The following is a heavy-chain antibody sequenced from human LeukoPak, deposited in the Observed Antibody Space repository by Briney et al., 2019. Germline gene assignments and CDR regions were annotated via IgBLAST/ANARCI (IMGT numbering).Heavy chain of an antibody. CDR1: GYTFTCYY. CDR2: INPSGGT. J-gene: IGHJ5*02. D-gene: IGHD2-15*01. CDR3: ARDQRSCSGGSCYPGWFAP. V-gene: IGHV1-2*02. Sequence: ASVKVSCKASGYTFTCYYLHWVRQAPGQGLEWMGWINPSGGTNYAQKFQGRVTMTRDTSISTAYMELSRLRSDDTAVYYCARDQRSCSGGSCYPGWFAPWGQGTLVTVSS.